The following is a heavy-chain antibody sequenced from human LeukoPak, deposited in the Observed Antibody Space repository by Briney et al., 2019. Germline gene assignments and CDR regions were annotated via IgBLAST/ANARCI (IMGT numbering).Heavy chain of an antibody. CDR2: IYPGDSDT. J-gene: IGHJ3*02. D-gene: IGHD2-15*01. CDR1: GYSFTSYW. CDR3: ARHPAVVVAATGTDAFDI. V-gene: IGHV5-51*01. Sequence: GESLKISCKGSGYSFTSYWIGWVRQMPGKGLEWMGIIYPGDSDTRYSPSFQGQVTISADKSISTAYLQWSSLKASDTAMYYCARHPAVVVAATGTDAFDIWGQGTMVTVSS.